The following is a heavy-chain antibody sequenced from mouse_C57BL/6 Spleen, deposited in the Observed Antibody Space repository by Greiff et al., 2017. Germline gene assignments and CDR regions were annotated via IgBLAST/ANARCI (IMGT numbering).Heavy chain of an antibody. CDR3: ARDGSSYAMDY. CDR1: GFTFSDYY. CDR2: INYDGSST. V-gene: IGHV5-16*01. Sequence: EVQLVESEGGLVQPGSSMKLSCTASGFTFSDYYMAWVRQVPEKGLEWVSNINYDGSSTYYLDPLKSRFIISRDNAKNILYLQMSSLKSEDTATYYCARDGSSYAMDYWGQGTSVTVSS. J-gene: IGHJ4*01. D-gene: IGHD1-1*01.